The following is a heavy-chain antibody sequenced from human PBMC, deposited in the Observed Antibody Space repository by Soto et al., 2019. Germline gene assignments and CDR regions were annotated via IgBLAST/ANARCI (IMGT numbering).Heavy chain of an antibody. CDR3: AKVSRGGGDNSVTTLRRGHFDY. Sequence: PGGSRRLSCAASGCTFSSYAMSWVRQAPGKGLEWVSAISGSGGSTYYADSVKGRFTISRDNSKNTLYLQMNSLRAEDTAVYYCAKVSRGGGDNSVTTLRRGHFDYWGQGTLVTVSS. CDR2: ISGSGGST. D-gene: IGHD2-21*01. CDR1: GCTFSSYA. V-gene: IGHV3-23*01. J-gene: IGHJ4*02.